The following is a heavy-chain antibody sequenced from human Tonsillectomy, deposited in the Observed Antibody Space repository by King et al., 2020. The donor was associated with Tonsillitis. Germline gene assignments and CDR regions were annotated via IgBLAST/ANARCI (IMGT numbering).Heavy chain of an antibody. D-gene: IGHD5-12*01. J-gene: IGHJ6*02. CDR2: INHSGST. V-gene: IGHV4-34*01. CDR1: GGSFSGYY. Sequence: VQLQQWGAGLLKPSETLSLTCAVYGGSFSGYYWSWIRQPPGEGLEWIGEINHSGSTNYNPSLKSRVTISIDTSTNQFSLKLSSVTAADTAVYYCARGGHVDMSYYGIDVWGQGTTVTVSS. CDR3: ARGGHVDMSYYGIDV.